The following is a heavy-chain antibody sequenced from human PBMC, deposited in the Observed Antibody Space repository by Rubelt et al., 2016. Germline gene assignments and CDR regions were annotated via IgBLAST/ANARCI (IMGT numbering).Heavy chain of an antibody. Sequence: QVQLQESGPGLVKPSETLSLTCTVSGYSISSGYHWGWIRPPPGKGLEWIASICHSGGTYYNPSLTSLVTISVAASNNQFSLRRGSGTASDTAVDYCGRSPPSSSSDPDYWGQGTLVTVSS. J-gene: IGHJ4*02. V-gene: IGHV4-38-2*02. CDR3: GRSPPSSSSDPDY. D-gene: IGHD6-6*01. CDR2: ICHSGGT. CDR1: GYSISSGYH.